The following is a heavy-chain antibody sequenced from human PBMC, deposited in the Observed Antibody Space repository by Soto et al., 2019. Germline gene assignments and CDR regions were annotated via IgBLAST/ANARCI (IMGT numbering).Heavy chain of an antibody. D-gene: IGHD6-25*01. V-gene: IGHV3-23*01. CDR3: AKVGSGYDYFDY. Sequence: GGSLRLSCAASGVTFSSYAMSWVRQAPGKGLEWVSAISGSGGSTYYADSVKGRFTISRDNSKNTLYLQMNSLRAEDTAVYYFAKVGSGYDYFDYWGQGTLVTVSS. J-gene: IGHJ4*02. CDR2: ISGSGGST. CDR1: GVTFSSYA.